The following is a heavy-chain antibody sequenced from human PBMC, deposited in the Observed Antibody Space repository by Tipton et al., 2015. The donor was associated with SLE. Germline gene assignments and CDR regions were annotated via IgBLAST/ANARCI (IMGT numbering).Heavy chain of an antibody. J-gene: IGHJ4*02. CDR1: GFTFSNFY. CDR2: INQDGSEK. V-gene: IGHV3-7*01. Sequence: GSLRLSCAASGFTFSNFYMSWVRQAPGKGLEWVANINQDGSEKHYVDSVNGRFTISRDNAKNSLYLQMNSLRAEDTAVYYCRRDAHFDFWGQGTLVTVSS. CDR3: RRDAHFDF.